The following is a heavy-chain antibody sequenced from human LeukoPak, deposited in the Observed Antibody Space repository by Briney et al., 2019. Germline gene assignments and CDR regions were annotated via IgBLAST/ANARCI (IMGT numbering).Heavy chain of an antibody. J-gene: IGHJ4*02. D-gene: IGHD2-2*02. V-gene: IGHV3-23*01. Sequence: GGSLRLSCEASGFTFSRCAMNWVRQAPGKGLEWVSSISTGGDITHYADSVKSRFTISRDNSRNTVFLQMNSLRAEDTATYYCAKAYCSSSSCYTDYWGQGTLATVSS. CDR1: GFTFSRCA. CDR3: AKAYCSSSSCYTDY. CDR2: ISTGGDIT.